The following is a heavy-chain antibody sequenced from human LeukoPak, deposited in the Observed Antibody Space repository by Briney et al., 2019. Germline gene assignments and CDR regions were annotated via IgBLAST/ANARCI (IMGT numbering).Heavy chain of an antibody. CDR1: GFTFRDHY. D-gene: IGHD3-10*01. CDR3: AKAEFRLRGGLIY. CDR2: ISPSGSSI. Sequence: PGGSLRLSCAASGFTFRDHYMSWIRQAPGKGLEWISYISPSGSSIYYADSVKGRFTISRDNAKNSLNLQMNSLRAEDTAVYYCAKAEFRLRGGLIYWGQGTLVTVSS. J-gene: IGHJ4*02. V-gene: IGHV3-11*01.